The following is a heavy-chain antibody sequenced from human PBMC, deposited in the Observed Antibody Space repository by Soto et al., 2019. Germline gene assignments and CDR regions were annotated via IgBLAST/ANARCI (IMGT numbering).Heavy chain of an antibody. D-gene: IGHD2-15*01. CDR2: IYYSGSN. J-gene: IGHJ5*02. V-gene: IGHV4-31*03. CDR1: CGSIISGGYY. CDR3: AREWGRYCSGGSCYLSWFDL. Sequence: TLTLTSNVSCGSIISGGYYWGWIRQPPGKGLEWIGYIYYSGSNHYNPSLKSRVTISVDTSKNQFSLKLISVTAADTAVYYCAREWGRYCSGGSCYLSWFDLWGQGTLVTVSS.